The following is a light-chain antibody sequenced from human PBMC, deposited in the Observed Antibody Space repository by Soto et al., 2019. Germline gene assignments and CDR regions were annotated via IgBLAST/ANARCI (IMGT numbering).Light chain of an antibody. V-gene: IGKV3-20*01. J-gene: IGKJ1*01. CDR3: QQYGSSPQT. CDR1: QSVSSSY. Sequence: DIVLTQSPGTLSLSPGESATLSCRASQSVSSSYLAWYQQKPGQAPRLLIYGASSRATGIPDRFSGSGSGTDFTLTISRLEPEDFAVYYCQQYGSSPQTVGQGTKVDI. CDR2: GAS.